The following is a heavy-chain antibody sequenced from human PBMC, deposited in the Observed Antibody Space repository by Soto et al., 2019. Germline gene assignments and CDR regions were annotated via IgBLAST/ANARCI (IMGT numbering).Heavy chain of an antibody. CDR2: TYYRSKWYN. J-gene: IGHJ3*02. V-gene: IGHV6-1*01. D-gene: IGHD1-7*01. CDR3: ARGPGITGTTGAFDI. CDR1: GESVSSNSAA. Sequence: PLRTLSLTCAISGESVSSNSAAWNWIRQSPWRGLEWLGRTYYRSKWYNDYAVSVKSRITINPDTSKNQFSLQLNSVTPEDTAVYYCARGPGITGTTGAFDIWGQGTMVTVSS.